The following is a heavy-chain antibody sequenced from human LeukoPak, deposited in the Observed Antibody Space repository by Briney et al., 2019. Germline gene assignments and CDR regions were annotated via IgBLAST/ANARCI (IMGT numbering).Heavy chain of an antibody. J-gene: IGHJ4*02. CDR1: GFTFTNAW. CDR2: IKSKTDGGTT. V-gene: IGHV3-15*07. CDR3: TRIFRTAHFDH. D-gene: IGHD2/OR15-2a*01. Sequence: GGSLRLSCAASGFTFTNAWMNWVRQAPGKGLEWVGRIKSKTDGGTTDYAAPVKGRFTISRDDSENTLYLQVNSLKTEDTAVYYCTRIFRTAHFDHWGQGTPVTVSS.